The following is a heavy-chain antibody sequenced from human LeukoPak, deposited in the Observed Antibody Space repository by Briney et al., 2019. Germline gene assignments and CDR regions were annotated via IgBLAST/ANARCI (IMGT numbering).Heavy chain of an antibody. J-gene: IGHJ3*02. V-gene: IGHV4-30-4*01. CDR1: GGSISSGDYY. D-gene: IGHD2-2*01. CDR2: IYYSGST. Sequence: SQTLSLTCTVSGGSISSGDYYWSWIRQPPGKGLEWIGYIYYSGSTYYNPSLKSRVTISVDTSKNQFSLKLSSVTAADTAVYYCAVGYCSSTSCYLTSALDIWGQGTMVTVSS. CDR3: AVGYCSSTSCYLTSALDI.